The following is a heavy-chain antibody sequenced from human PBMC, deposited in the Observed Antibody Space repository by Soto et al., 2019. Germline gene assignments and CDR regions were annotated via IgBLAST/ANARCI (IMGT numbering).Heavy chain of an antibody. CDR3: ARIGVSSGHESPDFDS. Sequence: ASVKVSCKASGYTLNFYGITWVRQAPGQGLEWMGWISGFNGNTNYAADLQGRVTMTTDTSTSTAYMELRGLRSDDTAVYYCARIGVSSGHESPDFDSWGQ. J-gene: IGHJ4*01. CDR2: ISGFNGNT. D-gene: IGHD3-16*01. CDR1: GYTLNFYG. V-gene: IGHV1-18*01.